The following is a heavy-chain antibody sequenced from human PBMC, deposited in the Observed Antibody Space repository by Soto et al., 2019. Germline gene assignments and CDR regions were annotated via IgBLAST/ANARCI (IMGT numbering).Heavy chain of an antibody. J-gene: IGHJ5*02. Sequence: PSETLYLTCTVSGSSISSSSYYWGWIRQPPGKGLEWIGSIFYSGSTYYNPSFKSRVIISLDTSKNQFSVRLSSVTAADTAVYYCARAYKDTKDYILDHWGLGTLVTGS. D-gene: IGHD3-16*01. CDR3: ARAYKDTKDYILDH. V-gene: IGHV4-39*07. CDR1: GSSISSSSYY. CDR2: IFYSGST.